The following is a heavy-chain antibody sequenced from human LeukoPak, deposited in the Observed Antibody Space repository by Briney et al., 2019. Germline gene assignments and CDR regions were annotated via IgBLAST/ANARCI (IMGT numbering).Heavy chain of an antibody. Sequence: SETLSLTCTVSGGSISSSTYYWGWLRQPPGKGLEWIGSIYYSGSTYYNPSLKSRVTISVDTSKNQFSLKLSSVTAADTAVYYCARGESSGWYGKVWYYYYYMDVWGKGTTVTVSS. CDR1: GGSISSSTYY. CDR3: ARGESSGWYGKVWYYYYYMDV. D-gene: IGHD6-19*01. J-gene: IGHJ6*03. V-gene: IGHV4-39*07. CDR2: IYYSGST.